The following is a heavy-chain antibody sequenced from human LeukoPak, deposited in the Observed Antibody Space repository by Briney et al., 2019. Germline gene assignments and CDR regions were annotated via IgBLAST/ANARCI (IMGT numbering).Heavy chain of an antibody. V-gene: IGHV4-34*01. CDR2: INHSGST. D-gene: IGHD6-19*01. CDR3: AGSRYSSGWYRVDP. CDR1: GGSFSGYY. Sequence: PSETLSLTCAVYGGSFSGYYWSWIRQPPGKGLEWIGEINHSGSTNYNPSLKSRVTISVDTSKNQFSLKLSSVTAADTAVYYCAGSRYSSGWYRVDPWGQGTLVTVSS. J-gene: IGHJ5*02.